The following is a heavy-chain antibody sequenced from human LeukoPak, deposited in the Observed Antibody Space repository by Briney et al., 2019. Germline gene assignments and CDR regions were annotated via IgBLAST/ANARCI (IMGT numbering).Heavy chain of an antibody. J-gene: IGHJ4*02. CDR2: IYYSGST. CDR1: GGSISSSSYY. CDR3: ARQTYYDFWSGYN. V-gene: IGHV4-39*01. Sequence: SETLSLTCTVSGGSISSSSYYWGWIRQPPGKGLEWIRSIYYSGSTYYNPSLKSRVTISVDTSKNQFSLKLSSVTAADTAVYYCARQTYYDFWSGYNWGQGTLVTVSS. D-gene: IGHD3-3*01.